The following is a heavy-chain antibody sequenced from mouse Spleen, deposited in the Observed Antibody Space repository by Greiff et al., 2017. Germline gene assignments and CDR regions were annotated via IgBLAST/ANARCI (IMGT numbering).Heavy chain of an antibody. CDR2: ISYDGSN. D-gene: IGHD4-1*02. J-gene: IGHJ3*01. CDR3: ARDRPNSFAY. V-gene: IGHV3-6*01. CDR1: GYSITSGYY. Sequence: EVQLQESGPGLVKPSQSLSLTCSVTGYSITSGYYWNWIRQFPGNKLEWMGYISYDGSNNYNPSLKNRISITRDTSKNQFFLKLNSVTTEDTATYYCARDRPNSFAYWGQGTLVTVSA.